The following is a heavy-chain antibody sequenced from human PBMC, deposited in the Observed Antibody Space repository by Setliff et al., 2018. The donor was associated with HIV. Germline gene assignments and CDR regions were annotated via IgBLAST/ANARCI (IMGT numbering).Heavy chain of an antibody. Sequence: ASVKVSCKASGYKFTGHHIQWMRQAPGQGLEWMGRINPNMGDTQYAQKFQDRIIMTRDTSINTVYMELSSLTSDDTALYYCARQDIPTGYYLFDYWGQGTQVTVSS. D-gene: IGHD3-9*01. CDR3: ARQDIPTGYYLFDY. CDR1: GYKFTGHH. CDR2: INPNMGDT. J-gene: IGHJ4*02. V-gene: IGHV1-2*06.